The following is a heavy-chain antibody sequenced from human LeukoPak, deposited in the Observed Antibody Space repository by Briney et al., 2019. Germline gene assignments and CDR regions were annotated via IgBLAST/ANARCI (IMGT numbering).Heavy chain of an antibody. V-gene: IGHV4-34*01. Sequence: PSESLSLTCAVSGGPFSGYFWSWIRQSSGKGLEWIGEIHNSGTTNYNPSLNSRVTISEDTSKNQFYLNLSSVTAADTAVYYCARRYYYNLGSFPFDFWGQGTLVTVSS. CDR1: GGPFSGYF. CDR2: IHNSGTT. CDR3: ARRYYYNLGSFPFDF. J-gene: IGHJ4*02. D-gene: IGHD2/OR15-2a*01.